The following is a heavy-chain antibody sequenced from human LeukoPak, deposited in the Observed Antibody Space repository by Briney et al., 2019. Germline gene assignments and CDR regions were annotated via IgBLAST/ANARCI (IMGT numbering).Heavy chain of an antibody. D-gene: IGHD1-26*01. CDR3: GQGGGHESVGDH. CDR2: ISYDGSNK. Sequence: PGGSLRLSCAASGFTFSSYGMNWVRQPPGKGLEWVSVISYDGSNKYYADSVKGRFTISRDNSKNTLYLQMNSLRAEDTAVYYFGQGGGHESVGDHWGQGTLVHVPS. V-gene: IGHV3-30*18. J-gene: IGHJ4*02. CDR1: GFTFSSYG.